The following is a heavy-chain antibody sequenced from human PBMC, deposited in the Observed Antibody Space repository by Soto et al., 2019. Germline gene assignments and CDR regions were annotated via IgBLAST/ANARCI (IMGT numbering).Heavy chain of an antibody. V-gene: IGHV3-30*18. Sequence: GGSLRLSCAASGFTFSSYGMHWVRQAPGKGLEWVAVISYDGSNKYYADSVKGRFTISRDNSKNTLYLQMNSLRAEDTAVYYCAKDWDSNAVAGINGMDVWGQGTTVTVSS. J-gene: IGHJ6*02. D-gene: IGHD6-19*01. CDR2: ISYDGSNK. CDR3: AKDWDSNAVAGINGMDV. CDR1: GFTFSSYG.